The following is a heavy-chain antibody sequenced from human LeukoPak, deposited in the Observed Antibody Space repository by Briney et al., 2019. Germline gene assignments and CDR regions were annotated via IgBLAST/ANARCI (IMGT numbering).Heavy chain of an antibody. V-gene: IGHV4-39*07. CDR3: ARRYCTNGVCYGDSWFDP. Sequence: SETLSLTCTVSGGSISSSSYYWGWVRQPPGKGLEWIGSIYYSGSTHYNPSLKSRVTISVDTSKNQFSLKLSSVTAADTAVYYCARRYCTNGVCYGDSWFDPWGQGTLVTVSS. D-gene: IGHD2-8*01. CDR1: GGSISSSSYY. J-gene: IGHJ5*02. CDR2: IYYSGST.